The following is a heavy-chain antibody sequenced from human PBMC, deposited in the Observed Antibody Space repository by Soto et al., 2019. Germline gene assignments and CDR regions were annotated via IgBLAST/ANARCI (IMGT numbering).Heavy chain of an antibody. J-gene: IGHJ6*02. CDR3: ARERAAGTDYYYYGMDV. Sequence: GGSLRLSCAASGFTFSSYAMHWVRQAPGKGLEWVAVISYDGSNKYYADSVKGRFTSSRDNSKNTLYLQMNSLRAEDTAVYYCARERAAGTDYYYYGMDVWGRGTTVTVAS. CDR1: GFTFSSYA. D-gene: IGHD6-13*01. CDR2: ISYDGSNK. V-gene: IGHV3-30-3*01.